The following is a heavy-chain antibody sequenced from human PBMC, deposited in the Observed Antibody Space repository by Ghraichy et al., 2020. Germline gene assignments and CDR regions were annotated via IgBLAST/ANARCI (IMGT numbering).Heavy chain of an antibody. V-gene: IGHV3-33*01. CDR3: ARGVEDFDY. CDR1: GFTFSSYG. Sequence: GESLNISCAASGFTFSSYGMHWVRQAPGKGLEWVAVIWYDGSNKYYADSVKGRFTISRDNSKNTLYLQMNSLRAEDTAVYYCARGVEDFDYWGQGTLVTVSS. J-gene: IGHJ4*02. CDR2: IWYDGSNK.